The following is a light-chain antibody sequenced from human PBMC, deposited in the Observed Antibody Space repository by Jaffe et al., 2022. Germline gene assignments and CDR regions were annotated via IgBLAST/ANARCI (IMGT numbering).Light chain of an antibody. CDR1: SSNIGRHT. Sequence: QSVLTQPPSASGTPGQRVSISCSGGSSNIGRHTVNWYQHLPGTAPRLLIYSNNQRPSGVPDRFSGSKSGTSASLAISGLQSEDEADYFCAAWDDSLNGLWVFGGGTKLTVL. CDR2: SNN. V-gene: IGLV1-44*01. J-gene: IGLJ3*02. CDR3: AAWDDSLNGLWV.